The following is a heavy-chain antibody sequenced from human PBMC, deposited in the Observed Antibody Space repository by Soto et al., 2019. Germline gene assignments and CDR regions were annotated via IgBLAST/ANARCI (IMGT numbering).Heavy chain of an antibody. CDR2: IYHSGST. J-gene: IGHJ6*02. Sequence: QVQLRESGPGLVKPSGTLSLTCAVSGGSISSSNWWSWVRQPPGKGLEWIGEIYHSGSTNYNPSLKSRVTISVDKSKNQFSLKLSSVTAADTAVYYCARGRLLWFGEDEQVLDVWGQGTTVTVSS. CDR1: GGSISSSNW. CDR3: ARGRLLWFGEDEQVLDV. V-gene: IGHV4-4*02. D-gene: IGHD3-10*01.